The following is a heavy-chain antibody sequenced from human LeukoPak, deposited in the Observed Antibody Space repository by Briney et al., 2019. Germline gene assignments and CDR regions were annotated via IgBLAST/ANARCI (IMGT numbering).Heavy chain of an antibody. CDR3: ATRPPGESYVPYFDY. CDR2: IHYSGNT. V-gene: IGHV4-61*01. J-gene: IGHJ4*02. Sequence: SETLSLTCTVSGASVNSDTYYWSWIGQPPGKGLEWIGYIHYSGNTNYNPSLMSRVTMSVDTSKNQFSLKLSSVTAADTAVYYCATRPPGESYVPYFDYWGQGTPVTVSS. CDR1: GASVNSDTYY. D-gene: IGHD3-16*01.